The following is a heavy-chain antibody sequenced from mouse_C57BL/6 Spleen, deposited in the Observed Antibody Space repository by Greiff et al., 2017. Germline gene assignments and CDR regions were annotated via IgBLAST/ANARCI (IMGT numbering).Heavy chain of an antibody. J-gene: IGHJ2*01. D-gene: IGHD2-5*01. CDR1: GYAFSSYW. CDR3: ARSDSNYEWHFDY. CDR2: IYPGDGDT. V-gene: IGHV1-80*01. Sequence: QVQLQQSGAELVKPGASVKISCKASGYAFSSYWMNWVKQRPGKGLEWIGQIYPGDGDTNYNGKFKGKATLTADKSSSTAYMQLSSLTSEDSAVYFCARSDSNYEWHFDYWGQGTTLTVSS.